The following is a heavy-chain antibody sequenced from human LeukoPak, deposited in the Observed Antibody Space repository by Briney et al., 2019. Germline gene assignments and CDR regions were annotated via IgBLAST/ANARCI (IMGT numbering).Heavy chain of an antibody. D-gene: IGHD6-19*01. CDR3: ARDVTSSGWGGRIDY. CDR2: ISSSSGYT. Sequence: GGSLRLSCAASGFTFSDYYMNWIRQAPGKGLEWVSHISSSSGYTNYADSVKGRFTISRDNAKNSLYLQMNSLRAEDTAIYYCARDVTSSGWGGRIDYWGQGTLVTVTS. CDR1: GFTFSDYY. V-gene: IGHV3-11*05. J-gene: IGHJ4*02.